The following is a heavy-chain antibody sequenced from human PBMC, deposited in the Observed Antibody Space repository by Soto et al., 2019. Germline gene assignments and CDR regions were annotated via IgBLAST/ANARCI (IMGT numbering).Heavy chain of an antibody. J-gene: IGHJ1*01. CDR1: GYSISSSNW. CDR3: ARLGHVYYYDSSGYREYFQH. CDR2: IYYSGTT. D-gene: IGHD3-22*01. V-gene: IGHV4-28*01. Sequence: SETLSLTCAVSGYSISSSNWWGWIRQPPGKGLEWIGYIYYSGTTYYNPSLKSRVTMSVDTSKNQFSLKLTSVTAVDTAVYYCARLGHVYYYDSSGYREYFQHWGQGTLVTVSS.